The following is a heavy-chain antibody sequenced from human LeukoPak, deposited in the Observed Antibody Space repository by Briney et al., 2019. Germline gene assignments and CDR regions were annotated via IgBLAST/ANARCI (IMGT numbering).Heavy chain of an antibody. V-gene: IGHV3-20*04. CDR2: INWNGGST. CDR1: GFTFDDYG. D-gene: IGHD4-11*01. J-gene: IGHJ6*03. Sequence: SGGSLRLSCAASGFTFDDYGMSWVRQAPGKGLEWVSGINWNGGSTGYADSVKGRFTISRDNSKNTLYLQMGSLRAEDMAVYYCARGPTYSNYGVRYYYYMDVWGKGTTVTVSS. CDR3: ARGPTYSNYGVRYYYYMDV.